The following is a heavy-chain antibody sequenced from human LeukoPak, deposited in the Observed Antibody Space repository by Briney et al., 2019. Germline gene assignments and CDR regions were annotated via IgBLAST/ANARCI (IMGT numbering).Heavy chain of an antibody. D-gene: IGHD2-15*01. CDR1: GYSFTNYA. CDR3: ARVPFVVMGVTGNWFDP. CDR2: INTNSGTP. V-gene: IGHV7-4-1*02. Sequence: GASVKVSCKASGYSFTNYALDWVRHAPGQGLEWMGWINTNSGTPTYAQGFTGRFVFSLDTSVNTAYLQISSLKAEDTAVYYCARVPFVVMGVTGNWFDPWGQGTLVTVSS. J-gene: IGHJ5*02.